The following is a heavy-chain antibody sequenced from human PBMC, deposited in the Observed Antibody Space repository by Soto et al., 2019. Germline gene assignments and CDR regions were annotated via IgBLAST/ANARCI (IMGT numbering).Heavy chain of an antibody. Sequence: EVQLVESGGGLVKPGGSLRLSCAASGFTFSNAWMSWVRQAPGKGLEWVGRIKSKTDGGTTDYAAPVKGRFTISRDDSKNTLYLQMNSLKTEDTAVYYCTTIHLSGYSSGWYDDGYYYYMDVWGKGTTVTVSS. CDR1: GFTFSNAW. CDR2: IKSKTDGGTT. V-gene: IGHV3-15*01. CDR3: TTIHLSGYSSGWYDDGYYYYMDV. J-gene: IGHJ6*03. D-gene: IGHD6-19*01.